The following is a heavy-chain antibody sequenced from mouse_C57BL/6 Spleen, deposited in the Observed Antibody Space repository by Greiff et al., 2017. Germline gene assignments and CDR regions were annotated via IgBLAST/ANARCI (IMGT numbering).Heavy chain of an antibody. J-gene: IGHJ2*01. Sequence: QVQLQQPGAELVKPGASVKLSCKASGYTFTSYWMHWVKQRPGQGLEWIGMIHPNSGSTNYNEKFKSKATLTEDKSSSTAYMQLSRLTSEDSAVYYCARCITTVFFACWGQGTTLTVSS. CDR1: GYTFTSYW. V-gene: IGHV1-64*01. CDR3: ARCITTVFFAC. D-gene: IGHD1-1*01. CDR2: IHPNSGST.